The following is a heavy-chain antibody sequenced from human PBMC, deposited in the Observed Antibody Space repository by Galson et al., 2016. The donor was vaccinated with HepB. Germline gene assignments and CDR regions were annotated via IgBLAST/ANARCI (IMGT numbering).Heavy chain of an antibody. CDR1: GASISTTSYY. Sequence: ETLSLTCTVSGASISTTSYYWVWIRQPPGKGLEWIGTIYNSGSAYYNPSLKSRVTISVDTSNNQISLKLTSVTAADTAVYHCARHEGGTMDSYWGQGALVIVSS. V-gene: IGHV4-39*01. CDR2: IYNSGSA. CDR3: ARHEGGTMDSY. J-gene: IGHJ4*02. D-gene: IGHD1-7*01.